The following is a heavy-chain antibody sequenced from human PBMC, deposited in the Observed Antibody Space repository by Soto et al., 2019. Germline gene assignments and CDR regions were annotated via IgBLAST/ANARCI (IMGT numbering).Heavy chain of an antibody. D-gene: IGHD3-10*01. Sequence: SETLSLTCAVYGGSFSGYYWSWIRQPPGKGLEWIGEINHSGSTNYNPSLKSRVTISVDTSKNQFSLKLSSVTAADTAVYYCARERTVLLWFGESSWFDPWGQGTLVTVSS. V-gene: IGHV4-34*01. J-gene: IGHJ5*02. CDR3: ARERTVLLWFGESSWFDP. CDR2: INHSGST. CDR1: GGSFSGYY.